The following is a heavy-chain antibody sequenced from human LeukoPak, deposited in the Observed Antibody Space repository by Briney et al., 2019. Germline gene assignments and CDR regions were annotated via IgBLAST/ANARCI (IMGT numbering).Heavy chain of an antibody. CDR1: GFTFSSDW. CDR3: TREVNAFDI. CDR2: ISGDGRDI. V-gene: IGHV3-74*01. J-gene: IGHJ3*02. Sequence: GGSLRLSCAASGFTFSSDWMHWVRQAPGKGLVWVTGISGDGRDIWYADSVKGRFAISRDNAKNTLYLQMNSVRVEDTAVYFCTREVNAFDIWGQGTTVTVSS.